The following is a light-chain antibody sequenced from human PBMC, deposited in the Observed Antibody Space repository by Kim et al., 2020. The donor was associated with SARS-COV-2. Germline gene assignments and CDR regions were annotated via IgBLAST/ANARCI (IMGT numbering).Light chain of an antibody. J-gene: IGKJ1*01. V-gene: IGKV3-20*01. CDR2: GAS. Sequence: EIVLTQSPGTLSLSPGERATLSCRASQSVSSSYLAWYQQKPGQAPRLLIYGASSRATGIPDRFSGSGSGTDFTLTISRLEPEDFAVYYCEKYGSSGTFGQGTK. CDR1: QSVSSSY. CDR3: EKYGSSGT.